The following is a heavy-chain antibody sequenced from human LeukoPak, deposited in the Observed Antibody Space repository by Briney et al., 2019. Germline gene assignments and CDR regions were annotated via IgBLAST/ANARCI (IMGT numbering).Heavy chain of an antibody. V-gene: IGHV3-73*01. CDR3: TSGRRYFDWLLDY. CDR2: IRSKANSYAT. Sequence: PGGSLRLSCAASGFTFSGSAMHWVRQASGKGLEWVGRIRSKANSYATAYAASVKGRFTISRDDSKNTAYLQMNSLKTEDTAVYYCTSGRRYFDWLLDYWGQGTLVTVSS. D-gene: IGHD3-9*01. CDR1: GFTFSGSA. J-gene: IGHJ4*02.